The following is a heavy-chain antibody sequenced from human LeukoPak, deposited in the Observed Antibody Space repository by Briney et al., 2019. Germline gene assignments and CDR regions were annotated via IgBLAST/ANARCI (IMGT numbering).Heavy chain of an antibody. Sequence: SETLSLTCAVSGGSISSGGYSWSWIRQPPGKGLEWVGYIYHSGSTYYNPSLKSRVTISVDRSKNQFSLKLSSVTAADTAVYYCARTIFYGSGSYAAFDIWGQGTMVTVSS. CDR2: IYHSGST. V-gene: IGHV4-30-2*01. J-gene: IGHJ3*02. D-gene: IGHD3-10*01. CDR1: GGSISSGGYS. CDR3: ARTIFYGSGSYAAFDI.